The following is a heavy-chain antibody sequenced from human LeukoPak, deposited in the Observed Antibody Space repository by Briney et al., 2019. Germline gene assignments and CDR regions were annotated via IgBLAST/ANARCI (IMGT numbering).Heavy chain of an antibody. J-gene: IGHJ4*02. CDR3: NRWHISGVSYSNV. V-gene: IGHV3-49*04. CDR1: GFTFGEYS. Sequence: GGSLRLSCTASGFTFGEYSMSWVRQAPGKGLEWVGFIRKQDGTTGYAASVRGRLTISRDESNRIAYLQMNSLKTEDTAVYHCNRWHISGVSYSNVWGQGTLVTVS. CDR2: IRKQDGTT. D-gene: IGHD2-15*01.